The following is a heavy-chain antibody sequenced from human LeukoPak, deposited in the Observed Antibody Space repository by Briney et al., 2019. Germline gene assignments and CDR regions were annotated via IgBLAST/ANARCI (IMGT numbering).Heavy chain of an antibody. Sequence: SETLSLTCTVSGSIGSYYWSWIRQSPGKGLEWIGYIYYSGTTNYNPSLKSRVTISVDTSKNQFSLQLRSVTAADTAVYYCAREDPQTTVPEGMDVWGQGTTITVSS. CDR3: AREDPQTTVPEGMDV. V-gene: IGHV4-59*01. CDR2: IYYSGTT. D-gene: IGHD4-17*01. CDR1: GSIGSYY. J-gene: IGHJ6*02.